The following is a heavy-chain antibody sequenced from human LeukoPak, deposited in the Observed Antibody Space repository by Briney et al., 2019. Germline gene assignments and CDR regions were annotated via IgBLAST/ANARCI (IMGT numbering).Heavy chain of an antibody. Sequence: PGGSLRLSCAASGFTVSSNYMSWVRQAPGKGLEGVSVIYSGGSTYYADSVKGRFTISRDNSKNTLYLQMNSLRAEDTAVYYCARDSPYYYDSSGYQIWGQGTLVTVSS. V-gene: IGHV3-53*01. CDR3: ARDSPYYYDSSGYQI. CDR2: IYSGGST. D-gene: IGHD3-22*01. J-gene: IGHJ4*02. CDR1: GFTVSSNY.